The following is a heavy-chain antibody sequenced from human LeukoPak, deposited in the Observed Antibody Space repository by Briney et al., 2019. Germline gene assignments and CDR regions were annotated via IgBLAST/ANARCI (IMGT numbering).Heavy chain of an antibody. CDR3: ARTAESLAVGGATFNWFVP. Sequence: GASVKVSCKASGGTFSNYAISWVRQAPGQGLEWMGGIIPMFGTSKYAQKFQGRVTITTDESTSTAYMELSSLRSEDTAVYYCARTAESLAVGGATFNWFVPWGQGTPVTVSS. CDR1: GGTFSNYA. J-gene: IGHJ5*02. CDR2: IIPMFGTS. V-gene: IGHV1-69*05. D-gene: IGHD6-6*01.